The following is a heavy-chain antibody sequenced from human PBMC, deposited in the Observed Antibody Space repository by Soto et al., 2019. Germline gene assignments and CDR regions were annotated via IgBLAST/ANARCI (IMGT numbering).Heavy chain of an antibody. J-gene: IGHJ4*02. CDR1: EFTFSSYS. V-gene: IGHV3-48*02. CDR2: ISSSSSTI. D-gene: IGHD3-22*01. Sequence: EVQLVESGGGLVQPGGSLRLSCAASEFTFSSYSMNWVRQAPRKGLEWVSYISSSSSTIYYADSVKGRFTISRDNAKNSLYLQMNSLRDEDTAVYYCARDDYYDTSGYLALFDYWGQGTLVTVSS. CDR3: ARDDYYDTSGYLALFDY.